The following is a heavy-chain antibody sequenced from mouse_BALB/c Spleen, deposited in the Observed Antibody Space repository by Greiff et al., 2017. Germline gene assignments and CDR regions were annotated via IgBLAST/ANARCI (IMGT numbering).Heavy chain of an antibody. J-gene: IGHJ3*01. Sequence: EVKLMESGPGLVKPSQSLSLTCSVTGYSITSGYYWNWIRQFPGNKLEWMGYISYDGSNNYNPSLKNRISITRDTSKNQFFLKLNSVTTEDTATYYCAREEGYDGPFAYWGQGTLVTVSA. CDR3: AREEGYDGPFAY. CDR1: GYSITSGYY. D-gene: IGHD1-1*01. CDR2: ISYDGSN. V-gene: IGHV3-6*02.